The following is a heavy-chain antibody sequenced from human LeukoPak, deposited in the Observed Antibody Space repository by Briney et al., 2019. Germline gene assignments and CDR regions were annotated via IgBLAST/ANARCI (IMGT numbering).Heavy chain of an antibody. D-gene: IGHD1-20*01. CDR3: ARNRITGTSENWFDP. V-gene: IGHV4-38-2*01. Sequence: SETPSLTCAVSGYSISSGYYWGWIRQPPGKGLEWIGSIYHSGSTNYNPSLKSRVTISVDTSKNQFSLKLSSVTAAETAVYYCARNRITGTSENWFDPWGQGTLVTVSS. J-gene: IGHJ5*02. CDR1: GYSISSGYY. CDR2: IYHSGST.